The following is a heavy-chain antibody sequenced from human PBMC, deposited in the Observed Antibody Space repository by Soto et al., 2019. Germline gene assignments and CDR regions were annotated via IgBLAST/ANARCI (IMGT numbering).Heavy chain of an antibody. CDR2: ISATSSHI. V-gene: IGHV3-21*01. J-gene: IGHJ3*02. CDR1: GFSFSRYS. CDR3: AREGPVPMTAIDAFDI. D-gene: IGHD2-21*02. Sequence: EVQLVESGGGLVKPGGSLRLSCVASGFSFSRYSMNWVRQAPGKGLEWISSISATSSHIYYADSVKGRFTISRDNAKESLYLQMMSLRAEDTAVYYCAREGPVPMTAIDAFDIWGQGTVVTVSS.